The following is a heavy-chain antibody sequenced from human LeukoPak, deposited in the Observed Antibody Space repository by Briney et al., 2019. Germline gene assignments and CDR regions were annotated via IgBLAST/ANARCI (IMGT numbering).Heavy chain of an antibody. CDR1: GYTFTGYY. Sequence: ASVKVSCKASGYTFTGYYMHWVRQAPGQGLEWMGWINPNSGGTNYAQKFQGRVTMTRDTSISTAYMELSRLRSDDTAVYYCARTLLRGYSYHQGAFWFDPWGQGTLVTVSS. CDR2: INPNSGGT. CDR3: ARTLLRGYSYHQGAFWFDP. D-gene: IGHD5-18*01. J-gene: IGHJ5*02. V-gene: IGHV1-2*02.